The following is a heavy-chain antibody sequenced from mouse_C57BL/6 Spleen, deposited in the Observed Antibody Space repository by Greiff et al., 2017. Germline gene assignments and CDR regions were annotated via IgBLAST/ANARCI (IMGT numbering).Heavy chain of an antibody. D-gene: IGHD2-5*01. CDR1: GYTFTDYN. J-gene: IGHJ1*03. Sequence: VQLQQSGPELVKPGASVKMSCKASGYTFTDYNMHWVKQSHGKSLEWIGYINPNNGGTSYNQKFKGKATLTVNKSSSTAYMELRSLTSEDSAVYYGARDGVYSNGVDWYFDDWGTGTTVTVCS. CDR3: ARDGVYSNGVDWYFDD. CDR2: INPNNGGT. V-gene: IGHV1-22*01.